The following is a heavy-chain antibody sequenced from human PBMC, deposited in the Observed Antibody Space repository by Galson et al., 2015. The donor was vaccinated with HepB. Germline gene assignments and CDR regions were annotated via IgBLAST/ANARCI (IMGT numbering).Heavy chain of an antibody. Sequence: SLRLSCAASGFTVSTNYMSWVRQAPGKGLEWVSVIYSGGSTYYADSVKGRFTISRDNSKNTLYLQMNSLRGEDTAVYYCARRDYYDYWGQGTLVTVSS. V-gene: IGHV3-66*02. CDR1: GFTVSTNY. J-gene: IGHJ4*02. D-gene: IGHD3-22*01. CDR2: IYSGGST. CDR3: ARRDYYDY.